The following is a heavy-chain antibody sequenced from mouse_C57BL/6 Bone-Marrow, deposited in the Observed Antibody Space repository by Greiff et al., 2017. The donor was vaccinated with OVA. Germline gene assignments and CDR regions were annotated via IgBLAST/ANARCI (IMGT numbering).Heavy chain of an antibody. D-gene: IGHD1-1*01. J-gene: IGHJ1*03. CDR1: GYTFTDYY. V-gene: IGHV1-26*01. CDR2: INPNNGGT. CDR3: ARRLLLRYRYFDV. Sequence: EVQLQQSGPELVKPGASVKISCKASGYTFTDYYMNWVKQSHGKSLEWIGDINPNNGGTSYNQKFKGKATLTVDKSSSTAYMELRSLTSEDSAVYYCARRLLLRYRYFDVWGTGTTVTVSS.